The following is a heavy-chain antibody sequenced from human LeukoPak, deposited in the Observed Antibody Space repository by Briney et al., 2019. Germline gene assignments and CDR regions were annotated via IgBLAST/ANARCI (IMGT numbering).Heavy chain of an antibody. CDR1: GFTFSTYS. CDR2: ISNSSNTI. Sequence: GGSLRLSCAASGFTFSTYSMNWVRQAPGKGLEWISYISNSSNTIYYADSVKGRFTISRDNAKNSLILQMNSLRVEDTAVYYCASTEFLDHWGQGTLVTVSS. V-gene: IGHV3-48*01. D-gene: IGHD3-10*01. J-gene: IGHJ4*02. CDR3: ASTEFLDH.